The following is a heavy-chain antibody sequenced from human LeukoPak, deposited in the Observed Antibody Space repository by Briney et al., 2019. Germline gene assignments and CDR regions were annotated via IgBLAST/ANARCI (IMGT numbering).Heavy chain of an antibody. CDR1: GFTFSSYA. CDR2: ISFSGDNS. Sequence: GGSLRLSCAASGFTFSSYAMTWVRQAPGKGLEWVSLISFSGDNSYYADSVKGRFTISRDNSKNTLSLQMNSLRVEDTAIYYCAKDIQLSTWGLGTMVTVSS. CDR3: AKDIQLST. J-gene: IGHJ3*01. V-gene: IGHV3-23*01. D-gene: IGHD5-24*01.